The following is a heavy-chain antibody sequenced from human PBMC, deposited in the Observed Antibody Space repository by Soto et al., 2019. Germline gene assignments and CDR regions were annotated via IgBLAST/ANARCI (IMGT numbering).Heavy chain of an antibody. CDR2: IGQSAIT. Sequence: SESLAITCAVYGGSFSNSPLTWIRQSPGKGLEWIGGIGQSAITKYNPSLKNRLSITMDTSKNEFSLKLNSMTAAAPAVYFCARGQRVEPPRGGKFYFYSYGMGAWGQGTTATV. CDR1: GGSFSNSP. CDR3: ARGQRVEPPRGGKFYFYSYGMGA. V-gene: IGHV4-34*01. J-gene: IGHJ6*02. D-gene: IGHD3-16*01.